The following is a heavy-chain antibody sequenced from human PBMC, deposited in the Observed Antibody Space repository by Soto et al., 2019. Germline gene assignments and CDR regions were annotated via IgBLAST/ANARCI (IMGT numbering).Heavy chain of an antibody. Sequence: SETLSLTCSVSGASITSYYWSWIRQSAGGGLQWIGRVYARGATNYNPSLKSRVSIPGDTSKNQISLKLTSVTAADTAVYYCARSSGDDFFYYGMDVWGHGTTVTVYS. D-gene: IGHD4-17*01. CDR2: VYARGAT. CDR3: ARSSGDDFFYYGMDV. CDR1: GASITSYY. J-gene: IGHJ6*02. V-gene: IGHV4-59*10.